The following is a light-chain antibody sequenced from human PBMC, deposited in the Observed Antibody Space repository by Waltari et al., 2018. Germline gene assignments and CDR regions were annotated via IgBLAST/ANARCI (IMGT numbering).Light chain of an antibody. Sequence: QSALTQPAPASGSPGQSITISCTGTSSDGGGVNYVSLYQQHPGKAPKLMFYDVSNRPSGVSNRVSGSKSGNTASLTISGLQAEDEADYYCSSYTSSSTPLYVFGTGTKVTVL. J-gene: IGLJ1*01. CDR2: DVS. V-gene: IGLV2-14*03. CDR3: SSYTSSSTPLYV. CDR1: SSDGGGVNY.